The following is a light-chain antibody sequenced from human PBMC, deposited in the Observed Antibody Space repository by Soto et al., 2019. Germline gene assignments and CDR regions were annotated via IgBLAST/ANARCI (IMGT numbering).Light chain of an antibody. V-gene: IGKV3-15*01. Sequence: EIVMTQSPATLSVSPGERATLSCRASQSVYSNLAWYQQKPGQAPRLLIYAASTRATGIPARFSGSGSGTEFTLTISSLQSEDFAVYYCQQYNKWPLTFGAGTKVEIK. CDR1: QSVYSN. CDR2: AAS. CDR3: QQYNKWPLT. J-gene: IGKJ4*01.